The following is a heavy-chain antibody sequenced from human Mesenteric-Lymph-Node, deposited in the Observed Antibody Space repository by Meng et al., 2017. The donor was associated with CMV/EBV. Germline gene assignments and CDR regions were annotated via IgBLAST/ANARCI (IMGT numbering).Heavy chain of an antibody. V-gene: IGHV1-2*02. CDR1: GYTFTAYY. CDR3: AGPSVDITMAY. D-gene: IGHD5-18*01. Sequence: ASVKVSCKTSGYTFTAYYIHWVRQAPGQGLEWMGWINPNSGGTNSAQKFQGRVTMTRDTSISTAYMELSSLRSDDTAVYYCAGPSVDITMAYWGQGTLVTVSS. CDR2: INPNSGGT. J-gene: IGHJ4*02.